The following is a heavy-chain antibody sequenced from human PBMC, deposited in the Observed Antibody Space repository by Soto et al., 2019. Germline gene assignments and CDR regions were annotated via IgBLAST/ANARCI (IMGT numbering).Heavy chain of an antibody. V-gene: IGHV4-39*01. Sequence: SETLSLTCTVSGGSISSSSYYWGWIRQPPGKGLEWIGSIYYSGSTYYNPSLKSRVTISVDTSKNQFSLKLSSVTAADTAVYYCARHSDDSRRSTLYYFDYWGQGTLVTVSS. CDR2: IYYSGST. J-gene: IGHJ4*02. CDR3: ARHSDDSRRSTLYYFDY. D-gene: IGHD2-8*01. CDR1: GGSISSSSYY.